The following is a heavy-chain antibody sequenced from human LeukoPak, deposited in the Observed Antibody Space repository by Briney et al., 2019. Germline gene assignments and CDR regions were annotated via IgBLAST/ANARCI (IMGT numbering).Heavy chain of an antibody. CDR2: IIPIFGTA. J-gene: IGHJ4*02. V-gene: IGHV1-69*05. D-gene: IGHD4-11*01. CDR3: ARGGMTTVTSFDY. CDR1: GGTFSSYA. Sequence: ASVKVSCKASGGTFSSYAISWVRQAPGQELEWMGGIIPIFGTANYAQKFQGRVTITTDESTSTAYMELSSLRSEDTAVYYCARGGMTTVTSFDYWGQGTLVTVSS.